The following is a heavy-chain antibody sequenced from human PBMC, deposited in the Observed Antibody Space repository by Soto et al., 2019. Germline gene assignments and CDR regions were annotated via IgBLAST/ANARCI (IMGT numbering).Heavy chain of an antibody. V-gene: IGHV3-74*03. Sequence: PGGSLRLSCAVSGFTLSKYWIHWVRQAPGKGLVWLLRVTGEGTSATYADSVKGRFTISRDTANDTLFLQMNSLRAEDTALYYCAKNGLDNSPSAIDSWGPGTLVTVSS. CDR1: GFTLSKYW. CDR3: AKNGLDNSPSAIDS. CDR2: VTGEGTSA. J-gene: IGHJ4*02. D-gene: IGHD2-8*01.